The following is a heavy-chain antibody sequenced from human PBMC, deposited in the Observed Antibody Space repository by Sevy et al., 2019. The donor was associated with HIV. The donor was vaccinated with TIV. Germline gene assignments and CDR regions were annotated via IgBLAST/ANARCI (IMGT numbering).Heavy chain of an antibody. CDR1: GFTFGSYM. CDR3: VKEGRDDFNPYLDF. V-gene: IGHV3-23*01. J-gene: IGHJ4*02. CDR2: ISRTGGNT. Sequence: GGSLRLSCAGSGFTFGSYMMNWVRQAPGRGLEWMSRISRTGGNTEYGDSAKGRFTISRDNSKNTVYLQMKDLRAEDTALYYCVKEGRDDFNPYLDFWCQGILVTVSS. D-gene: IGHD3-10*01.